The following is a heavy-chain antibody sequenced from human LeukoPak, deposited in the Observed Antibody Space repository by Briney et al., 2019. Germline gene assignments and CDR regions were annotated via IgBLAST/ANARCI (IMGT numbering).Heavy chain of an antibody. D-gene: IGHD2-21*02. CDR3: VRGSHCGGDCYSLFES. CDR1: GVSFSSYT. Sequence: GGSLRLSCAAYGVSFSSYTMMWVRQAPGEGLQWVSAISGSGGATNYADSVKGRFTISRDNAKNTLYLQMDSLRVEETAVYYCVRGSHCGGDCYSLFESWGQGTLATVSS. V-gene: IGHV3-23*01. CDR2: ISGSGGAT. J-gene: IGHJ1*01.